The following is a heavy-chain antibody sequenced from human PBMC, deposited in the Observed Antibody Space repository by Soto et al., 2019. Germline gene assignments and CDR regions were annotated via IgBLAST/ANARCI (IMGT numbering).Heavy chain of an antibody. CDR3: AREYYYDSSGSIDAFDI. Sequence: ASVTVSCQASGYTFTSYYMHWVRQAPGQGLEWMGIINPSGGSTSYAQKFQGRVTMTRDTSTSTVYMELSSLRSEDTAVYYCAREYYYDSSGSIDAFDIWGQGTMVTVSS. CDR1: GYTFTSYY. CDR2: INPSGGST. J-gene: IGHJ3*02. V-gene: IGHV1-46*01. D-gene: IGHD3-22*01.